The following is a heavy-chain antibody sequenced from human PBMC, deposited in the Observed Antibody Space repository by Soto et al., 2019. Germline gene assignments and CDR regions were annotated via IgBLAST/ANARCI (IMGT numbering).Heavy chain of an antibody. V-gene: IGHV3-48*01. D-gene: IGHD2-2*01. CDR2: ISSSSSTL. J-gene: IGHJ5*02. CDR1: GFTFSSYS. CDR3: AREYCSSTSCLNWFDP. Sequence: EVQLVESGGGLVQPGGSLRLSCAASGFTFSSYSMNWVRQAPGKGLEWVSYISSSSSTLYYADSVKGRFTISRDNAKNSLYLQMNSLRAEDTAVYYCAREYCSSTSCLNWFDPWGQGTLVTVSS.